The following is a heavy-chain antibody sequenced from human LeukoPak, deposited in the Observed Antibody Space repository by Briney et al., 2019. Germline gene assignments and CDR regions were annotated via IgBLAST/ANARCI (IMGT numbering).Heavy chain of an antibody. V-gene: IGHV1-69*04. CDR2: FIPILGIA. CDR1: GGTFSRYA. J-gene: IGHJ6*02. CDR3: AYSGAGAGDYESYYGMDV. Sequence: SVKVSCKASGGTFSRYAISWVRQAPGQGLEWMGRFIPILGIANYAQKFQGRVTITEATSTSTAYMELRSLRSEDTAVYYCAYSGAGAGDYESYYGMDVWGRGTMVTVSS. D-gene: IGHD4-17*01.